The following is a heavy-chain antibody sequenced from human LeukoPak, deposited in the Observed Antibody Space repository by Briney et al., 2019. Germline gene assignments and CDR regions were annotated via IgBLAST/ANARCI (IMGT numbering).Heavy chain of an antibody. D-gene: IGHD1-1*01. CDR1: GGTFSSYA. V-gene: IGHV1-69*13. J-gene: IGHJ3*02. CDR2: IIPIFGTA. CDR3: ARDQLDPKLAFDI. Sequence: SVKFSCKASGGTFSSYAISWVRQAPGQGLEWMGGIIPIFGTANYAQKFQGRVTITADESTSTAYMELSSLRSEDTAVYYCARDQLDPKLAFDIWGQGTMVTVSS.